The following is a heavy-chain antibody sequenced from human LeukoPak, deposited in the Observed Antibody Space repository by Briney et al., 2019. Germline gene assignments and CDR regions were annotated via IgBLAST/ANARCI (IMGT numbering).Heavy chain of an antibody. CDR3: ARLYYYDSSGYYGPYFDY. Sequence: PSETLSLTCAVYGVSFSGYYWSWIRQPPGKGLEWIGEINHSGSTNYNSSLKSRVTISVDTSKNQFSLKLSSVTAADTAVYYCARLYYYDSSGYYGPYFDYWGQGSLVTVSS. CDR2: INHSGST. CDR1: GVSFSGYY. V-gene: IGHV4-34*01. J-gene: IGHJ4*02. D-gene: IGHD3-22*01.